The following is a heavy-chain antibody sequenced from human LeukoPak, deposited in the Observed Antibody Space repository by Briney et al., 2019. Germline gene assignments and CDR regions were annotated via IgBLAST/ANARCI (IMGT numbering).Heavy chain of an antibody. V-gene: IGHV3-33*01. CDR1: GFTLSSSG. CDR3: ARDVGSAPFDY. J-gene: IGHJ4*02. D-gene: IGHD6-25*01. CDR2: IWGDENHK. Sequence: GGSLRLSCAASGFTLSSSGMHWVRQAPGEGLEWVAVIWGDENHKYYGDSVRGRFTISRDNAKNTLYLQMDSLRVEDTAVYYCARDVGSAPFDYWGQGTLVTVSS.